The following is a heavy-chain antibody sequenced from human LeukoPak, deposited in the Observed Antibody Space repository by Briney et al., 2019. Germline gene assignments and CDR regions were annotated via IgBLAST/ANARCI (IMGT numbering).Heavy chain of an antibody. CDR1: GGSISSSSYY. CDR3: ARLDFWSGYYFDY. CDR2: IYYSGST. Sequence: SETLSLTCTVSGGSISSSSYYWGWIRQPPGKGLEWIGSIYYSGSTYYNPSLKSRVTISVDTSKNQFSLKLSSVTAADTAVYYCARLDFWSGYYFDYWGQGTLVTVSS. V-gene: IGHV4-39*01. D-gene: IGHD3-3*01. J-gene: IGHJ4*02.